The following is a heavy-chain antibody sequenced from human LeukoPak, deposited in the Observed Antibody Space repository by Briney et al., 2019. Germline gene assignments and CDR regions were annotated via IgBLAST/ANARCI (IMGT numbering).Heavy chain of an antibody. CDR1: GYTFTTYA. Sequence: ASVKVSCKASGYTFTTYAMHWVRQAPGQRLEWMGWINAGNGNTKYSQKFRGRVTITRDTSASTAYMELSSLRSEDTAVYYCASGAAAMVIGYWGQGTLVTVSS. V-gene: IGHV1-3*01. CDR2: INAGNGNT. CDR3: ASGAAAMVIGY. J-gene: IGHJ4*02. D-gene: IGHD5-18*01.